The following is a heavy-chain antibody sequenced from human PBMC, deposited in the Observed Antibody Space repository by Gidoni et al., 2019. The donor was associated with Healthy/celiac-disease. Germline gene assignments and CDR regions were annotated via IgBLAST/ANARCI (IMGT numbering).Heavy chain of an antibody. CDR2: ISSSSSYI. J-gene: IGHJ6*02. V-gene: IGHV3-21*01. D-gene: IGHD6-19*01. Sequence: EVQLVESGGGLVKPGGSLRLSCAASGFTFSSYSMNWFRQAPGKGLEWVSSISSSSSYIYYADSVKGRFTISRDNAKNSLYLQMNSLRAEDTAVYYCARVTGGGGWYLSEYYYYGMDVWGQGTTVTVSS. CDR3: ARVTGGGGWYLSEYYYYGMDV. CDR1: GFTFSSYS.